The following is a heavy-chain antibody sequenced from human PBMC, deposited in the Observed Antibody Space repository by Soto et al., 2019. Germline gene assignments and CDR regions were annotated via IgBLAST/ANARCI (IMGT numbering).Heavy chain of an antibody. D-gene: IGHD6-19*01. CDR3: ARSVEGHFDY. CDR2: ITSDTKTI. CDR1: GFTFSVYS. J-gene: IGHJ4*02. Sequence: EVQLVESGGDLVQRGGSLRLSCVASGFTFSVYSMNWVRQAPGKGLEWFSYITSDTKTIKYADSVKGRFTISRDNAKNSVYLQINSLRDEDTAVYYCARSVEGHFDYWGQGTVVTVSS. V-gene: IGHV3-48*02.